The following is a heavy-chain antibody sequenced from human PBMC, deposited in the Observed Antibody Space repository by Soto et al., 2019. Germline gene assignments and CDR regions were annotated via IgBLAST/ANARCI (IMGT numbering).Heavy chain of an antibody. CDR3: ARGLLSTGGGFDI. J-gene: IGHJ3*02. CDR1: GYTFTGWN. D-gene: IGHD2-15*01. Sequence: GASVKVSCKASGYTFTGWNMHWVRQAPGQGLEWMGWINPNSGGTNYAQKFQGRVTMTRDTSIRTAYMELSRLRSDDTALYYCARGLLSTGGGFDIWGQGTMVTVSS. CDR2: INPNSGGT. V-gene: IGHV1-2*02.